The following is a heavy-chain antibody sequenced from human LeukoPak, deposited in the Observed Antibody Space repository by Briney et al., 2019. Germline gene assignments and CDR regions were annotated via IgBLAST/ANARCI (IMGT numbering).Heavy chain of an antibody. V-gene: IGHV3-23*01. CDR2: ISGSGGST. J-gene: IGHJ4*02. Sequence: HPGGSLRLSCAASGFTFSSYAMSWVRQAPEKGLEWVSAISGSGGSTYCADSVKGRFTISRDNSKNTLYLQMNSLRAEDTAVYYCAKGHRSPVYYDSSGYYLVDYWGQGTLVTVSS. CDR1: GFTFSSYA. CDR3: AKGHRSPVYYDSSGYYLVDY. D-gene: IGHD3-22*01.